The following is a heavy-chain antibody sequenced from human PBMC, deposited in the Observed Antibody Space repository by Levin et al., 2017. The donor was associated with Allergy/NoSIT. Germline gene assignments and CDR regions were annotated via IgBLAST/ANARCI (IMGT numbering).Heavy chain of an antibody. J-gene: IGHJ5*02. V-gene: IGHV4-30-2*01. CDR1: GGSISSGGYS. CDR3: ARVAWFGESASFDP. CDR2: IYHSGST. Sequence: SETLSLTCAVSGGSISSGGYSWSWIRQPPGKGLEWIGYIYHSGSTYYNPSLKSRVTISVDRSKNQFSLKLSSVTAADTAVYYCARVAWFGESASFDPWGQGTLVTVSS. D-gene: IGHD3-10*01.